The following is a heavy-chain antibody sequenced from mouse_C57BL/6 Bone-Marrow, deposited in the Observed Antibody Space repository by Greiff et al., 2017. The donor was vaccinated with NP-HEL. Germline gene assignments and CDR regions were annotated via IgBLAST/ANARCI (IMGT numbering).Heavy chain of an antibody. CDR1: EEEVHAQE. V-gene: IGHV5-2*01. J-gene: IGHJ2*01. Sequence: VQLKESGGGLVQPGESLKLSCESNEEEVHAQERAWVRKNAEKRRELVAAINSDGGSTYYPDTMERRFIISRDNTKKILYLQMSSLRSEDTALYYCARQGGDYWGQGTTLTVSS. CDR2: INSDGGST. CDR3: ARQGGDY.